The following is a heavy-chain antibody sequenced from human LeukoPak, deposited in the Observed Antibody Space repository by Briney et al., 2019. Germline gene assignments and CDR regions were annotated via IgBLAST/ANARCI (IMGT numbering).Heavy chain of an antibody. D-gene: IGHD1-26*01. CDR3: ARPYSGSYGDFDY. CDR2: ISAYNGNT. J-gene: IGHJ4*02. V-gene: IGHV1-18*01. Sequence: GASVKVSCKASGYTFTSYGISWVRQAPGQGLEWMGWISAYNGNTNYAQKLQGRVTMTTDTSTSTAYVELRSLRSDDTAVYYCARPYSGSYGDFDYWGQGTLVTVSS. CDR1: GYTFTSYG.